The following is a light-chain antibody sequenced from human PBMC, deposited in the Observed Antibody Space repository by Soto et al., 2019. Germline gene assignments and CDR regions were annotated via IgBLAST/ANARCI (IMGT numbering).Light chain of an antibody. Sequence: AIQLTQSPSSLSASVGDRVTITCRASQDIRGALAWYQQKPGKPPKLLIFDVSSLQGGVTSRLSGSCSGTDFTLTISCLQPEDFATYDCHQFDTYPITFGQGTRLEIK. CDR1: QDIRGA. CDR2: DVS. J-gene: IGKJ5*01. V-gene: IGKV1-13*02. CDR3: HQFDTYPIT.